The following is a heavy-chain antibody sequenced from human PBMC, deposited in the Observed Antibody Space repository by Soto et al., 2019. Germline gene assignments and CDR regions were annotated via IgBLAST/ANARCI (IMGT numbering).Heavy chain of an antibody. CDR1: GFTFISYA. Sequence: PGGSLRPSCEASGFTFISYAMHWFRQAPGKGLEWDAVITDGGSKTYYADSVKGRFTISRDNSKNTLYLQMNSLRAEDTAVYYCAKGGSYRYNSFIFDYWGQGTLVTVSS. D-gene: IGHD3-16*02. J-gene: IGHJ4*02. CDR2: ITDGGSKT. CDR3: AKGGSYRYNSFIFDY. V-gene: IGHV3-30*04.